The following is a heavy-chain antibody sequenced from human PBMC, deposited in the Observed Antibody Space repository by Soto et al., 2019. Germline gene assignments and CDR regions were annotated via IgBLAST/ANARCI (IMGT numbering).Heavy chain of an antibody. CDR2: IKSKTDGGTK. Sequence: GGSLRLSCAASGFTFSNAWMSWVRQAPGKGLEWVGRIKSKTDGGTKDYAAPVKGRFTISRDDSKNTLYLQMNSLKTEDTAVYYCTSARKHYGDYGIVSFGDYWGQGTLVTVSS. CDR1: GFTFSNAW. J-gene: IGHJ4*02. D-gene: IGHD4-17*01. V-gene: IGHV3-15*01. CDR3: TSARKHYGDYGIVSFGDY.